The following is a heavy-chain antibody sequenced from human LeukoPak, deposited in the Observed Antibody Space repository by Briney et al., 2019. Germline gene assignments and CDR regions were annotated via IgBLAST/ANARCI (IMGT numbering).Heavy chain of an antibody. Sequence: GGSLRLSCAASGFTFSSYWMHWVRQAPGKGLVWVSRINSDGSSTSYADSVKGRFTISRDNAKNTLYLQMNSLRAEDTAVYYCASQDYSGYSFMEVWGKGTTVTVSS. V-gene: IGHV3-74*01. CDR3: ASQDYSGYSFMEV. J-gene: IGHJ6*04. CDR2: INSDGSST. D-gene: IGHD5-12*01. CDR1: GFTFSSYW.